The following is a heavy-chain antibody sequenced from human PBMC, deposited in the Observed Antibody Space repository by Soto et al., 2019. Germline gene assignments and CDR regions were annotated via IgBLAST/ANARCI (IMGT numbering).Heavy chain of an antibody. CDR3: ARPHRYDGGYGMDV. CDR2: IIPILGIA. D-gene: IGHD1-20*01. V-gene: IGHV1-69*02. J-gene: IGHJ6*02. CDR1: GGTFSSYT. Sequence: QVQLVQSGAEVKKPGSSVKVSCKASGGTFSSYTISWVRQAPGQGLEWMGRIIPILGIANYAQKFQGRVTIAADKSTSTAYMELSSLRSEDTAVYYCARPHRYDGGYGMDVWGQGTTVTVSS.